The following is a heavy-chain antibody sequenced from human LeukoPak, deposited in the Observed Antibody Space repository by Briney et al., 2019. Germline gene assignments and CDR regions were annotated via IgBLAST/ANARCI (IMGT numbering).Heavy chain of an antibody. CDR3: ASVPDTSGYYQH. J-gene: IGHJ1*01. CDR1: GYSISSGYY. D-gene: IGHD3-22*01. V-gene: IGHV4-38-2*02. Sequence: PSETLSLTCTVSGYSISSGYYWGWIRQPPGKGLEWIGSIYHSGSTYYNPSLKSRVTISVDTSKNQFSLKLSSVTAADTAVYYCASVPDTSGYYQHWGQGTLVTVSS. CDR2: IYHSGST.